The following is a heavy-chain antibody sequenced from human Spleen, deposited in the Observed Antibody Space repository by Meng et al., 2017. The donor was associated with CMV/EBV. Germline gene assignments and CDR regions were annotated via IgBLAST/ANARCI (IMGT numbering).Heavy chain of an antibody. D-gene: IGHD1-26*01. CDR3: TRGSYTYSGTPHPDY. V-gene: IGHV1-46*01. Sequence: VSVKVSCKASGYTFTYYYMHWVRQAPGQGLEWMGMINPTDGITNYAQRFQGRVTVTRDTSTGTVYMELCSLRSEDTAVYYCTRGSYTYSGTPHPDYWGQGTLVTVSS. CDR1: GYTFTYYY. CDR2: INPTDGIT. J-gene: IGHJ4*02.